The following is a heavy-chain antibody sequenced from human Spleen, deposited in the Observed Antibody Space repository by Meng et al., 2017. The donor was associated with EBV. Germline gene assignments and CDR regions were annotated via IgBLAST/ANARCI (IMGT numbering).Heavy chain of an antibody. D-gene: IGHD3-22*01. CDR2: IYYSGST. J-gene: IGHJ4*02. CDR3: ARSPDYFDSSGYYRFDY. Sequence: GQLQGSGPGLWKPSEPLSLPCPVSGGSVSSGTYYWSWIRQPPGKGLEWIGYIYYSGSTNYNPSLKSRVTISVDTSKNQFSLRLSSVTAADTAVYYCARSPDYFDSSGYYRFDYWGQGTLVTVSS. V-gene: IGHV4-61*01. CDR1: GGSVSSGTYY.